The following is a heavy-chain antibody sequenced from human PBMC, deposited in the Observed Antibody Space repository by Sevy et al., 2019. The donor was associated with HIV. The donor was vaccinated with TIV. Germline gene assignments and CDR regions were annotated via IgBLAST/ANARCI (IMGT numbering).Heavy chain of an antibody. CDR2: IKPDGSKK. Sequence: GGSLRLSYAASGFTFSIYWMIWVRQAPGKGLEWVANIKPDGSKKYYVDSVKGRFTISRDNAENSLYLQMNSLRAEDTAVYYCARAIALADSYWGQGTQVTVSS. J-gene: IGHJ4*02. V-gene: IGHV3-7*01. D-gene: IGHD6-13*01. CDR3: ARAIALADSY. CDR1: GFTFSIYW.